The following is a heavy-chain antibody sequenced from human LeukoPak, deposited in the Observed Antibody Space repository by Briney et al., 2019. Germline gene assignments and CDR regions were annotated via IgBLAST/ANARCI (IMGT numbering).Heavy chain of an antibody. V-gene: IGHV1-18*01. CDR1: GYTFTSYG. J-gene: IGHJ6*03. D-gene: IGHD2-15*01. Sequence: LWASVKVSCKASGYTFTSYGISWVRQAPGQGLEWMGWISTYNGNTNYAQKLQGRVTMTTDTSTSTAYMELRSLRSDDTAVYYCASDLGRYCSGGSCYYYYSMDVWGKGTTVTISS. CDR3: ASDLGRYCSGGSCYYYYSMDV. CDR2: ISTYNGNT.